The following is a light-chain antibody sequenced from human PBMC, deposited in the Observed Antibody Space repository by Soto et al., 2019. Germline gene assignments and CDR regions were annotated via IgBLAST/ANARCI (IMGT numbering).Light chain of an antibody. J-gene: IGKJ1*01. V-gene: IGKV1-9*01. CDR1: QVISTS. Sequence: GESVTITCRASQVISTSLAWYQVKPGKAPKLLIYAASTLESGVPKRFSATVSGTEFSLTITSLQPEDFATYFCLQHKSYPWTFGQVTKVDIK. CDR3: LQHKSYPWT. CDR2: AAS.